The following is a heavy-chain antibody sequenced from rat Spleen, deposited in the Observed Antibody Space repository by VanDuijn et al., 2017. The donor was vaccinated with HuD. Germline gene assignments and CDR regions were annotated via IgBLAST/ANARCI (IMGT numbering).Heavy chain of an antibody. J-gene: IGHJ3*01. Sequence: EVQLVESGGGLVQPGRSLKLSCAASGFTFSNYGMHWIRQAPTKGLEWVASISPSGGSTYYRDSVKGRFTISRDNAKSTLYLQMDSLRSEDTASYYCARHGLYSNYGWFAYWGQGTLVTVSS. D-gene: IGHD1-10*01. V-gene: IGHV5-19*01. CDR2: ISPSGGST. CDR1: GFTFSNYG. CDR3: ARHGLYSNYGWFAY.